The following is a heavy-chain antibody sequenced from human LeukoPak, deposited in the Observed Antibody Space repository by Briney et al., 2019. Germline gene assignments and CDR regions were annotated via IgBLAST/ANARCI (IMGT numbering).Heavy chain of an antibody. CDR3: ARRQGGHYFDY. V-gene: IGHV1-2*02. CDR2: INPNTGGT. J-gene: IGHJ4*02. CDR1: GYTFTGYY. Sequence: ASVKVSCKASGYTFTGYYVHWVRQAPGQGLEWMGWINPNTGGTNYAQKFQGRVTITADESTSTAYMELSSLRSEDTAVYYCARRQGGHYFDYWGQGTLVTVSS.